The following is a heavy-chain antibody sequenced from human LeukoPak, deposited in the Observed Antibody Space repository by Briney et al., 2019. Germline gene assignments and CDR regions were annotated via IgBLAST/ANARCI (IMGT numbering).Heavy chain of an antibody. CDR3: ARDDHSGYDSSYWFDP. Sequence: PGGSLRLSCAASGFTFSSYLMNWVRQAPGKGLEWVANIKQDGSEKYYVDSVKGRFTISRDNAKNSLYLQMNSLRAEDTAVYYCARDDHSGYDSSYWFDPWGQGTLVTVSS. CDR1: GFTFSSYL. CDR2: IKQDGSEK. V-gene: IGHV3-7*01. D-gene: IGHD5-12*01. J-gene: IGHJ5*02.